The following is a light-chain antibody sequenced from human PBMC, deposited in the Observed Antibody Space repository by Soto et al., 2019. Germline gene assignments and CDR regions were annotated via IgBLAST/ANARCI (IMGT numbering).Light chain of an antibody. J-gene: IGKJ1*01. CDR1: QNIRSR. Sequence: DFRMTQSPSTLSASEGDRVTITCRASQNIRSRLAWFQQKPGKAPKLLIYDASSLESGVPQRFSGSGSGTEFTLTISSLQTDDFSTYHCQQYNSCCTYGHGTKDEIX. CDR2: DAS. V-gene: IGKV1-5*01. CDR3: QQYNSCCT.